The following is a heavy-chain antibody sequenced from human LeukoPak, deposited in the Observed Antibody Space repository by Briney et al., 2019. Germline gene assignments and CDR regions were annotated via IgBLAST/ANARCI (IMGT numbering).Heavy chain of an antibody. CDR1: GFTFSSYA. CDR3: ARSSGQWFGEILYGMDV. V-gene: IGHV3-30-3*01. J-gene: IGHJ6*02. Sequence: GGSLRLSCAASGFTFSSYAMHWVRQAPGKGLEWEAVISYDGSNKYYADSVKGRFTISRDNSKNTLYLQMNSLRAEDTAVYYCARSSGQWFGEILYGMDVWGQGTTVTVSS. D-gene: IGHD3-10*01. CDR2: ISYDGSNK.